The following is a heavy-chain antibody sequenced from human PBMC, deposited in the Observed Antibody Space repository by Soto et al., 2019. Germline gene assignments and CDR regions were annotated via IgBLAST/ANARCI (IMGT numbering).Heavy chain of an antibody. CDR1: GFIFSNYA. J-gene: IGHJ4*02. CDR2: ISHDGNND. CDR3: AKCTSTSCHLGSDY. V-gene: IGHV3-30-3*01. D-gene: IGHD2-2*01. Sequence: QVQLVESGGGVVQPGRSLRLSCAASGFIFSNYAMNWVRQAPGKGLEGVALISHDGNNDYYTDSVKGRFTISRDNSKSALYLQMNSLRPEDTAVYYCAKCTSTSCHLGSDYWGQGTLVTVSS.